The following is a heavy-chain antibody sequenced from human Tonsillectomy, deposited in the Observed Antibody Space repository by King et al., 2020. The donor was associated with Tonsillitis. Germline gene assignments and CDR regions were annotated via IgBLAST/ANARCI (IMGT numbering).Heavy chain of an antibody. J-gene: IGHJ4*02. D-gene: IGHD3-3*01. V-gene: IGHV3-30*02. Sequence: VQLVESGGGVVQPGGSLRLSCEASGFTFRTYGMYWVRQPPGKGLEWVTFIRYDGSNKYYADSVTGRFTVSRDNSKNTLFLQMNSLRGEDTAVYYCAKDQGNYDFWSGLDYWGEGALVTVSS. CDR2: IRYDGSNK. CDR3: AKDQGNYDFWSGLDY. CDR1: GFTFRTYG.